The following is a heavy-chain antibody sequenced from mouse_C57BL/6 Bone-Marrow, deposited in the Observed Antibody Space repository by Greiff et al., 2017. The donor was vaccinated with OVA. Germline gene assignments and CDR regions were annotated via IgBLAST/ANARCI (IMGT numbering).Heavy chain of an antibody. CDR3: AKKGTTVVEAMDY. CDR2: IWRGGST. Sequence: QVHVKQSGPGLVQPSQSLSITCTVSGFSLTSYGVHWVRQSPGKGLEWLGVIWRGGSTDYNAAFMSRLSITKDNSKSQVFFKMNSLQADDTAIYYCAKKGTTVVEAMDYWGQGTSVTVSS. J-gene: IGHJ4*01. CDR1: GFSLTSYG. V-gene: IGHV2-5*01. D-gene: IGHD1-1*01.